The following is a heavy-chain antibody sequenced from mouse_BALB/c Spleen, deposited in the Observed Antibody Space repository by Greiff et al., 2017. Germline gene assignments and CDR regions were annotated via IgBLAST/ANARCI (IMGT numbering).Heavy chain of an antibody. V-gene: IGHV3-1*02. D-gene: IGHD1-2*01. CDR1: GYSITSGYS. Sequence: DVQLQESGPDLVKPSQSLSLTCTVTGYSITSGYSWPWIRQFPGNTLEWMGYIHYSGSTNYNPSLKSRISITRDTSKNQFFLQLNSVTTEDTATYYCARDTTATLAMDYWGQGTSVTVSS. CDR2: IHYSGST. J-gene: IGHJ4*01. CDR3: ARDTTATLAMDY.